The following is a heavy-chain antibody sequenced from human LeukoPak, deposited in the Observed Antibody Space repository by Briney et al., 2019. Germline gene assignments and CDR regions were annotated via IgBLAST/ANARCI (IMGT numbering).Heavy chain of an antibody. D-gene: IGHD7-27*01. CDR2: IYMSGST. V-gene: IGHV4-61*02. J-gene: IGHJ6*03. Sequence: SETLSLTCTVSGASIRSGTDYWSWLRQPAGKGLEWIGRIYMSGSTDYNPSFKSRVTMSVDTSKNQVSLKLRSVTAADTAVYYCARVVWGGDFHYSLDVWGKGTTVIVSS. CDR1: GASIRSGTDY. CDR3: ARVVWGGDFHYSLDV.